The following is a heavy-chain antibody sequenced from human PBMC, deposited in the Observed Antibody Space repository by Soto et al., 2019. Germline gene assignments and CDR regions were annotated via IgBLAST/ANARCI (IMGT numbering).Heavy chain of an antibody. V-gene: IGHV5-10-1*01. CDR3: VRFELLDYGSVRGMFSGAFDI. Sequence: GESLKISCKGSGYSFTSYWISWVRQMPGKGLEWMGRIDPSDSYTNYSPSFQGHVTISADKSISTAYLQWSSLKASYTAMYYCVRFELLDYGSVRGMFSGAFDIWGQGTMVTVSS. J-gene: IGHJ3*02. CDR2: IDPSDSYT. CDR1: GYSFTSYW. D-gene: IGHD3-10*01.